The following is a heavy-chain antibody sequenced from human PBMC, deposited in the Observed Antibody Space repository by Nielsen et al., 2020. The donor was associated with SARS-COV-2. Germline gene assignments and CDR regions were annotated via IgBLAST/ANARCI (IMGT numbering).Heavy chain of an antibody. CDR3: ATWLQKGGALFDS. D-gene: IGHD5-18*01. Sequence: GESLKISCTTSGFSFGEYGLTLVRQAPGKGLEWVGFIRGQVFGGAKEYAASVKDRFVITRDESKSIMYLQMNSLKTEDTAVYYCATWLQKGGALFDSWGQGTLVTVSS. CDR1: GFSFGEYG. CDR2: IRGQVFGGAK. V-gene: IGHV3-49*04. J-gene: IGHJ4*02.